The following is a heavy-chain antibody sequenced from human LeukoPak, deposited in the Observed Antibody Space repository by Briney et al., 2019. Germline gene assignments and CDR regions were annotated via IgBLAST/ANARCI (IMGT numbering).Heavy chain of an antibody. V-gene: IGHV3-30*18. CDR3: AKIVVAGTHYFNY. D-gene: IGHD6-19*01. CDR2: ISTDGSQK. J-gene: IGHJ4*02. CDR1: GFTFSNYG. Sequence: PGGSLRLSCAASGFTFSNYGMHWVRQAPGKGLEWVAVISTDGSQKFYADSVKGRFTVSRDNSKNTLYLEMSSLRAEGTAVYYCAKIVVAGTHYFNYWGQGTLVTVSP.